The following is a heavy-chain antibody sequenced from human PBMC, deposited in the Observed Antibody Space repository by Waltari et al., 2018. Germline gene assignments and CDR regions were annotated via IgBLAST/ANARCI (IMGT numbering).Heavy chain of an antibody. V-gene: IGHV3-9*01. J-gene: IGHJ4*02. CDR2: IYYSSVSI. D-gene: IGHD2-2*01. CDR3: AKAQGSSSWQLFDY. Sequence: EVHLEESGGGLVQPGKSLRLSCAASGFDFGDYAMHWVRQPPGKAPEWFSGIYYSSVSIVYADSVKGRFTISRDNAKNSLYLQMNSLRAEDTALYYCAKAQGSSSWQLFDYWGQGTLVTVSS. CDR1: GFDFGDYA.